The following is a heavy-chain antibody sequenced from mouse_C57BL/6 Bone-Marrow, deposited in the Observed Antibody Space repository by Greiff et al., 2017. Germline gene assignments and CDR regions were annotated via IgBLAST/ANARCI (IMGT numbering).Heavy chain of an antibody. V-gene: IGHV1-78*01. CDR3: AIGWLLRLFYAMDY. J-gene: IGHJ4*01. CDR1: GYTFTDNT. D-gene: IGHD2-3*01. CDR2: IYPRDGST. Sequence: QVQLQQSDAELVKPGASVKISCKASGYTFTDNTIHWMKQRPEQGLEWIGYIYPRDGSTKYNEKFKGKATLTADKSSSTAYMQLNSLTSEDSAVYFCAIGWLLRLFYAMDYWGQGTSVTVSA.